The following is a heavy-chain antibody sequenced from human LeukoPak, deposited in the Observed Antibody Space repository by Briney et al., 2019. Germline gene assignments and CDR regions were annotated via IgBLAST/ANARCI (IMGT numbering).Heavy chain of an antibody. Sequence: PSETLSLTCTVSGGSISSGAYYWSWIRQPPGKDLEWIGYIYYSGNAYYNPSLKTRVTISVDTSKSQFSLKLNSVTAADTAVYYCARDYAGAFDIWGQGTMVTVSS. D-gene: IGHD4-17*01. J-gene: IGHJ3*02. CDR2: IYYSGNA. CDR1: GGSISSGAYY. CDR3: ARDYAGAFDI. V-gene: IGHV4-30-4*08.